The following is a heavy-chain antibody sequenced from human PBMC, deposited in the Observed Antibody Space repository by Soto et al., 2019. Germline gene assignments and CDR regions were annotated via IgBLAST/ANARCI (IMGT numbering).Heavy chain of an antibody. Sequence: QITLKESGPTLVKPTQTLTLTCTFSGFSLSTSGVGVGWIRQPPGKALEWLALIYWDDDKRYSPSLKSRLTTHKDTSKTQVVLTMTNMHPVDTATYYCAHSLIGYYYDSSGSNWFDPWGQGTLVTVSS. CDR2: IYWDDDK. CDR1: GFSLSTSGVG. D-gene: IGHD3-22*01. CDR3: AHSLIGYYYDSSGSNWFDP. V-gene: IGHV2-5*02. J-gene: IGHJ5*02.